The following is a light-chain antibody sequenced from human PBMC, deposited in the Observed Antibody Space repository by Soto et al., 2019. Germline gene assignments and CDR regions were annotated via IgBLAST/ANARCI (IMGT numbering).Light chain of an antibody. CDR3: CSYAGTYTVL. CDR2: EVS. V-gene: IGLV2-11*01. CDR1: SSDVGGYNY. J-gene: IGLJ2*01. Sequence: QSALTQPRSVSGSPGQSVTISCTGTSSDVGGYNYVSWYQQHPGKAPKLMIYEVSQRPSGAPDRFSGSKSGNTASLTISGLQTEDEADYYCCSYAGTYTVLFGGGTKLTVL.